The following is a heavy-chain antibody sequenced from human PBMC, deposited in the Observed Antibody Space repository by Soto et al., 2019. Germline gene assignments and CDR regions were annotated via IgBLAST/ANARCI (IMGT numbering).Heavy chain of an antibody. CDR2: ISSSSSTI. CDR1: GFTFSSYS. V-gene: IGHV3-48*02. D-gene: IGHD2-2*01. J-gene: IGHJ6*02. Sequence: EVQLVESGGGLVQPGGSLRLSCAASGFTFSSYSMNWVRQAPGKGLEWVSYISSSSSTIYYADSVKGRFTISRDNAKNSLYLQMNSLRDEDTAVYYCARDGGYCSSTSCYVSYYYYGMDVWGRGTTVTVSS. CDR3: ARDGGYCSSTSCYVSYYYYGMDV.